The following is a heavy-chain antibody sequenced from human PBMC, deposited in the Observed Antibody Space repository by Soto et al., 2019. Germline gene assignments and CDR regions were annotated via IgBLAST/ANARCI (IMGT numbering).Heavy chain of an antibody. Sequence: LSLTCAVYGGSFSDYYWSWIRQPPGKGLEWIGEINHSGITNYNPSLKSRVTMSVDTSKNQFSLKLSSVTAADTAVYYCARRVGTMDVWGQGTTVTVSS. J-gene: IGHJ6*02. D-gene: IGHD1-1*01. CDR2: INHSGIT. CDR1: GGSFSDYY. CDR3: ARRVGTMDV. V-gene: IGHV4-34*01.